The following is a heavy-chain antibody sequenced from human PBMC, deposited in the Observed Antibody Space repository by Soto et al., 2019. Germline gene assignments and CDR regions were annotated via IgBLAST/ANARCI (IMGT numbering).Heavy chain of an antibody. CDR3: AKDRGGPAQYYFDY. J-gene: IGHJ4*02. Sequence: EVQLLESGGGLVQPGGSLRLSCAASGFTFSSYAMSWVRQAPGKGLEWVSAISGSGGSTYYADSVKGRFTISRDNANKTLYLQLNSLRAEDTAVYYCAKDRGGPAQYYFDYWGQGTLVTVSS. D-gene: IGHD3-10*01. V-gene: IGHV3-23*01. CDR2: ISGSGGST. CDR1: GFTFSSYA.